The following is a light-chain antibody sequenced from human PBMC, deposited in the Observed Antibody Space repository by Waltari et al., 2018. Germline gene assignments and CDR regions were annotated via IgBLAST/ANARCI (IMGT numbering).Light chain of an antibody. CDR1: SSNVGADSD. Sequence: QSGLTQPPSVSGAPGQRVTISCTGTSSNVGADSDVHRYQVLPGTAPKLLIFDNNNRPSGVPDRFSGSKSGTSASLAITGLQAEDEADYYCQSYDSSLIASIFGGGTRLTVL. CDR3: QSYDSSLIASI. V-gene: IGLV1-40*01. CDR2: DNN. J-gene: IGLJ2*01.